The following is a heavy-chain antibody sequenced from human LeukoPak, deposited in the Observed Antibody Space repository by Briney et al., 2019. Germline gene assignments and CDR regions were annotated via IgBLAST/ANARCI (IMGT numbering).Heavy chain of an antibody. Sequence: GESLKISCKGSGYSFTSYWIGWVRQVPGKGLEWMGIIYPGDSDTRYSPSFQGQVTISADKSISTAYLQWSSLKASDTAMYYCARAPYYYDSSGYYFDAFDIWGQGTMVTVSS. D-gene: IGHD3-22*01. V-gene: IGHV5-51*01. CDR2: IYPGDSDT. J-gene: IGHJ3*02. CDR1: GYSFTSYW. CDR3: ARAPYYYDSSGYYFDAFDI.